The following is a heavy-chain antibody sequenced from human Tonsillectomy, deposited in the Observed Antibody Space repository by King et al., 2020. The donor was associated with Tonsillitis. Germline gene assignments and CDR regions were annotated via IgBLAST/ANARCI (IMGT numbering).Heavy chain of an antibody. CDR1: GFTFSSYG. D-gene: IGHD4-17*01. J-gene: IGHJ4*02. V-gene: IGHV3-33*05. Sequence: VQLVESGGGLVQPGRSLRLSCAASGFTFSSYGMHWVRQAPGKGLEWVAVISYDGSKKYYADSVKGRFTISRDNSKNTLYLQMHSLRAEDTAVYYCARPYGFDYWGQGTLVTVSS. CDR3: ARPYGFDY. CDR2: ISYDGSKK.